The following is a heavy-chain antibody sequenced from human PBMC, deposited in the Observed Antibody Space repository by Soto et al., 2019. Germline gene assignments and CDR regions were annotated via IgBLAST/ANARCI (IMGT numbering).Heavy chain of an antibody. D-gene: IGHD1-26*01. CDR3: VRNQEWAFDY. J-gene: IGHJ4*02. CDR1: GFTFSRYW. CDR2: INSDGSST. Sequence: GGSLRLSCSASGFTFSRYWIHWVRQVPGKGLVWVSRINSDGSSTTYADSVKGRFTISRDNAKNTLYLQMNSLRAEDTAVYYCVRNQEWAFDYWGQGTVVTVSS. V-gene: IGHV3-74*03.